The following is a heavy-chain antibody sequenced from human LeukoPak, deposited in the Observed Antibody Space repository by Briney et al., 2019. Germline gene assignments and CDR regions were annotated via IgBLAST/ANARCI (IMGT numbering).Heavy chain of an antibody. CDR1: GGSMSSYY. J-gene: IGHJ5*02. V-gene: IGHV4-59*08. D-gene: IGHD1-26*01. CDR3: ARHYGGSYYNWFHP. Sequence: SETLSLTCTVSGGSMSSYYWSWIRQPPGKGLEWIGNIYYSGSTNYNPSLKSRVTISVDTSKNQFSLKLTSATAADTAVYFCARHYGGSYYNWFHPWGQGTLVTVSS. CDR2: IYYSGST.